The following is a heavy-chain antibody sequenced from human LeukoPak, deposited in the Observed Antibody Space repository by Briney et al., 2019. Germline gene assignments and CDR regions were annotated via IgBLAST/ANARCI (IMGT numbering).Heavy chain of an antibody. V-gene: IGHV4-59*01. CDR3: ARAVGGDGSGSL. Sequence: PSETPSLTCTVSGGSISSYYWSRIRQPPGKGLEWIGYIYYRVTSDYNPSLKSRVTMSVDMSTRQISLKLSSVTAADTAVYYCARAVGGDGSGSLWGPGTLVTVSS. D-gene: IGHD3-10*01. CDR2: IYYRVTS. CDR1: GGSISSYY. J-gene: IGHJ4*02.